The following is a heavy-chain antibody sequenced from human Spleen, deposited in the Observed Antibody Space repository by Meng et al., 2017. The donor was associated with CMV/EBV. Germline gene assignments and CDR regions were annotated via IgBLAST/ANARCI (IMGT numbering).Heavy chain of an antibody. V-gene: IGHV4-34*01. D-gene: IGHD2-21*01. CDR1: GGSFNDYY. J-gene: IGHJ4*02. Sequence: LTCAVYGGSFNDYYWRWIRQPPGKGLEWIGEINYSGSTNYNPSLKSRVTISIDMSKNQFSLKLRSVTAADTAMYYCARETPGGEDDFWGQGTLVTVSS. CDR3: ARETPGGEDDF. CDR2: INYSGST.